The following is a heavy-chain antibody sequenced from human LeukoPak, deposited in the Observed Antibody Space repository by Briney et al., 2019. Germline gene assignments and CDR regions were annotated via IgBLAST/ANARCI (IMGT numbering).Heavy chain of an antibody. V-gene: IGHV6-1*01. CDR3: ARGDYCSGGSCYSDGSHNWFDP. Sequence: SQTLPLTCAISGDSVSSNSAAWNWIRQSPSRGLEWLGRTYYRSKWYNDYAVSVKSRITINPDTSKNQFSLQLNSVTPEDTAVYYCARGDYCSGGSCYSDGSHNWFDPWGQGTLVTVSS. CDR1: GDSVSSNSAA. J-gene: IGHJ5*02. D-gene: IGHD2-15*01. CDR2: TYYRSKWYN.